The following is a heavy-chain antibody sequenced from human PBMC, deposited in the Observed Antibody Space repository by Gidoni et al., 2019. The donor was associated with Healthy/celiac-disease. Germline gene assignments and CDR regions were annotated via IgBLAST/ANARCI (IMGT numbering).Heavy chain of an antibody. Sequence: EVQLVESGGVVVQPGGSLRLSCAASGFPFDDYTMHWVRQAPGKGLEWVSLISWDGGSTYYADSVKGRFTISRDNSKNSLYLQMNSLRTEDTALYYCAKGRVDGSGSYLDYWGQGTLVTVSS. V-gene: IGHV3-43*01. CDR2: ISWDGGST. J-gene: IGHJ4*02. CDR3: AKGRVDGSGSYLDY. CDR1: GFPFDDYT. D-gene: IGHD3-10*01.